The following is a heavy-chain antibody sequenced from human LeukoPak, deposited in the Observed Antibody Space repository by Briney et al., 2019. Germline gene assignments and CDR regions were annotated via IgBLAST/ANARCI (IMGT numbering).Heavy chain of an antibody. CDR2: IYYTGST. Sequence: PSETLSLTCTVSGASIATTSYYWGWIRQPPGKGLEWIGSIYYTGSTYFDPSLKSRVTISVDTSKNQFFLKLSSVTAADTAVYYCARENDIVVVPAAQKGFWFDPWGQGTLVTVSS. J-gene: IGHJ5*02. CDR3: ARENDIVVVPAAQKGFWFDP. CDR1: GASIATTSYY. D-gene: IGHD2-2*01. V-gene: IGHV4-39*02.